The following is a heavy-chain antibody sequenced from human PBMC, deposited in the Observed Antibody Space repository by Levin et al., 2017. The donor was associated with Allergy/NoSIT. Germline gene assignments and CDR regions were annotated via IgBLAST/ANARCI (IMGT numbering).Heavy chain of an antibody. CDR1: GFTFSNYA. V-gene: IGHV3-48*02. Sequence: PGGSLRLSCVTSGFTFSNYAMNYFRQAPGKGLEWVSYISSSSSTIKYADSVKGRFTISRDNAENSLYLQMNSLRDEDTALYYCTKALHIDSWYATGSWGQGTLVTVSS. D-gene: IGHD6-13*01. CDR3: TKALHIDSWYATGS. J-gene: IGHJ5*02. CDR2: ISSSSSTI.